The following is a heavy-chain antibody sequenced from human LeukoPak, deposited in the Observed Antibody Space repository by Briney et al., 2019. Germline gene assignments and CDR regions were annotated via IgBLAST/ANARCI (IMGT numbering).Heavy chain of an antibody. CDR1: GFTFGDYA. V-gene: IGHV3-49*04. Sequence: GGPLRLSCTTSGFTFGDYAVSWVRQAPGQGLEGVGFMRSTAYGGTTDYAASVKGRFTISRDDSKSIAYLQMNSLKTEDTAIYYCSRLGIKSAYHPPGYFPHWGQGTLVTVSS. D-gene: IGHD3-16*01. CDR3: SRLGIKSAYHPPGYFPH. CDR2: MRSTAYGGTT. J-gene: IGHJ1*01.